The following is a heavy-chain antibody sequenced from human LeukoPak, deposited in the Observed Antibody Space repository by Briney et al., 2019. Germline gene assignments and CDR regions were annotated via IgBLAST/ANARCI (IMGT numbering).Heavy chain of an antibody. CDR1: GGSISSGGYY. Sequence: PSETLSLTCTVSGGSISSGGYYWNWIRQHPGKGLEWIAYIYCSGSTYYNPSLKSRFTISVDTSENQFSLKLSSVTAADTALYYCARASTVRNGFDYSGQGTLVTVSS. CDR3: ARASTVRNGFDY. J-gene: IGHJ4*02. D-gene: IGHD3-10*01. V-gene: IGHV4-31*03. CDR2: IYCSGST.